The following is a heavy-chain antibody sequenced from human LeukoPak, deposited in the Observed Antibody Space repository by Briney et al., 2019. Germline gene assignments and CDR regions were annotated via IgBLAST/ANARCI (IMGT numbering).Heavy chain of an antibody. CDR3: ARRGGSGRAFDY. CDR1: GASISGGTYY. J-gene: IGHJ4*02. V-gene: IGHV4-39*01. D-gene: IGHD1-26*01. CDR2: IYYTGST. Sequence: PSETLSLTCSVSGASISGGTYYWGWIRQPPGKGLEWIGSIYYTGSTYDNPSLKSRVTISVDTSKNQFSLKLSSVAAADTAVYYCARRGGSGRAFDYWGQGTLVTVSS.